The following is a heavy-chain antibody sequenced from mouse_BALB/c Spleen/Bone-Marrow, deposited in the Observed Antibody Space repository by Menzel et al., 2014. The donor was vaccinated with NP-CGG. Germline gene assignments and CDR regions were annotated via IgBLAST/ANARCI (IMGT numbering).Heavy chain of an antibody. CDR2: IDPANGNT. D-gene: IGHD2-3*01. CDR1: GFNIKDTY. Sequence: DVQLVESGAELVKPGASVKLSCTASGFNIKDTYMHWVKQRPEQGLEWIGRIDPANGNTKYDPKFQGKATITADTSSNTAYLQLGSLTSEDTAVYYCARNGYYVYYYAMDYWGQGTSVTVSS. J-gene: IGHJ4*01. V-gene: IGHV14-3*02. CDR3: ARNGYYVYYYAMDY.